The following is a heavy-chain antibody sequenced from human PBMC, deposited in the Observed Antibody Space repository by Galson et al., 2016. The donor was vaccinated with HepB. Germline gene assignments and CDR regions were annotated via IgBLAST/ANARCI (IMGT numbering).Heavy chain of an antibody. CDR3: ARERGGDSGYDHNWFDP. Sequence: SETLSLTCSVSGGSISTYYWSWIRQPPGKGLEWIGYIYYSGNTKYNPSLKSRVTISVDTSKNQLSLKLSSVTAADTAMYYCARERGGDSGYDHNWFDPWGHGTQVTVSS. D-gene: IGHD5-12*01. J-gene: IGHJ5*02. V-gene: IGHV4-59*01. CDR2: IYYSGNT. CDR1: GGSISTYY.